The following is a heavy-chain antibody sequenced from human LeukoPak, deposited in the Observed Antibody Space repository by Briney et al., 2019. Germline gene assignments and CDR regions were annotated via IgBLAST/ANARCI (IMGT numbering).Heavy chain of an antibody. CDR3: ARAVGDVIVPTAPLDY. CDR2: INPNSGDT. Sequence: ASVKVSCKASGYIFTGYYIHWVRQAPGQGLEWTGWINPNSGDTSSALKFQGRVTMTWDTSMNTAYMELSRLTSDDTSVYYCARAVGDVIVPTAPLDYWGQGTLVTVSS. D-gene: IGHD2-2*01. CDR1: GYIFTGYY. V-gene: IGHV1-2*02. J-gene: IGHJ4*02.